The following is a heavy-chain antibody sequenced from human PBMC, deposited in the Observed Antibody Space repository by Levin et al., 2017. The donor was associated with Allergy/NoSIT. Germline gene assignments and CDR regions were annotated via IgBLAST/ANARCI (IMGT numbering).Heavy chain of an antibody. CDR1: GFTFSSYA. V-gene: IGHV3-23*01. Sequence: PGGSLRLSCAASGFTFSSYAMSWVRQAPGKGLEWVSAISGSGGSTYYADSVKGRFTISRDNSKNTLYLQMNSLRAEDTAVYYCAKVLSSGGWYANPFDYWGQGTLVTVSS. CDR3: AKVLSSGGWYANPFDY. J-gene: IGHJ4*02. D-gene: IGHD6-19*01. CDR2: ISGSGGST.